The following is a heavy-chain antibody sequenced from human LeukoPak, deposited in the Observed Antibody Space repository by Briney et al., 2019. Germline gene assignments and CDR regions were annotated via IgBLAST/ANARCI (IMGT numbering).Heavy chain of an antibody. Sequence: GESLKISCKTSGYTFTDYWIGWVRQMPGKGLEWMAIINPGDSDTRYSPSFQGQVTISADKSISTAYLHWSSLKASDTAMYYCARRGSSGYYDYWGQGTLVTVSS. V-gene: IGHV5-51*01. CDR2: INPGDSDT. J-gene: IGHJ4*02. CDR3: ARRGSSGYYDY. D-gene: IGHD3-22*01. CDR1: GYTFTDYW.